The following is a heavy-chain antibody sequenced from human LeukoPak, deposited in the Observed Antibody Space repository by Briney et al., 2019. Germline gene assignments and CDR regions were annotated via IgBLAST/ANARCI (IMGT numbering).Heavy chain of an antibody. V-gene: IGHV3-30*18. CDR2: ISYDGSNK. CDR3: AKDRFGSSWYGDFDY. CDR1: GFTFSSYG. Sequence: GGSLRLSCAASGFTFSSYGMHWVRQAPGKGLEWVAVISYDGSNKYYADSAKGRFTISRDNSKNTLYLQMNRLRAEDTAVYYCAKDRFGSSWYGDFDYWGQGTLVTVSS. J-gene: IGHJ4*02. D-gene: IGHD6-13*01.